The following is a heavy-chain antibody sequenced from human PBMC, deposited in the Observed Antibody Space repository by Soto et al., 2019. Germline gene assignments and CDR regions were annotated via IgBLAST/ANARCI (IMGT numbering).Heavy chain of an antibody. CDR2: IYSGGSK. CDR1: GFTISSHY. Sequence: EVQLVESGGGLIQPGGSLRLSCAASGFTISSHYMTWVRQAPGMGLEWVSLIYSGGSKYYADSVKGRFTISRDSSKTTVYLQMNGLRPDDTAVYYCATWHEREHAYDVWGQGTTVTVSS. CDR3: ATWHEREHAYDV. D-gene: IGHD1-1*01. J-gene: IGHJ3*01. V-gene: IGHV3-53*01.